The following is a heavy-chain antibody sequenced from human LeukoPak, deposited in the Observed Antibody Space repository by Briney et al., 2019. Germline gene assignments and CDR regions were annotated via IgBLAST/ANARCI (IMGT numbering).Heavy chain of an antibody. D-gene: IGHD2-15*01. CDR2: INSDGINT. J-gene: IGHJ4*02. CDR1: GFTFSNYW. Sequence: GGSPRLSCAASGFTFSNYWMHWVRQAPGKGLVWVSRINSDGINTSYADSVKGRFTISRDNAKNTLYLQMNSLRAEDTAVYYCAKSGLNRFDYWGQGTLVTVSS. V-gene: IGHV3-74*01. CDR3: AKSGLNRFDY.